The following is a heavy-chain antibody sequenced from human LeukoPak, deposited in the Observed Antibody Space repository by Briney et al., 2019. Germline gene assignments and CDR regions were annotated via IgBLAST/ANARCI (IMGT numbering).Heavy chain of an antibody. J-gene: IGHJ3*02. V-gene: IGHV3-30*04. Sequence: GGSLRLSCAAAGTSFSSYVMHWVRQAPGKGLELVAVISYDGSNKYYADSVKGRFTISRDNTKNTLYLQMNSLRAEDTAVYYCAREDCSGGSCYSDLNAFDIWGQGTMVTVSS. D-gene: IGHD2-15*01. CDR2: ISYDGSNK. CDR1: GTSFSSYV. CDR3: AREDCSGGSCYSDLNAFDI.